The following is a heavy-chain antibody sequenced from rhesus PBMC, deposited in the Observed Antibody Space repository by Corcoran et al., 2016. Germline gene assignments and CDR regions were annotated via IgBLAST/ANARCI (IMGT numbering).Heavy chain of an antibody. J-gene: IGHJ4*01. Sequence: QVKLQQWGEGLVKPSETLSLTCAVYGGSITGYYWSWLRQPPGKGLEWIGHIDGDSAITNYNPSLKNRATISKDTSNNQFSLRLTSVTAADTAVYYCARDRLIHWGQGVLVTVSS. D-gene: IGHD5-12*01. V-gene: IGHV4-73*01. CDR3: ARDRLIH. CDR1: GGSITGYY. CDR2: IDGDSAIT.